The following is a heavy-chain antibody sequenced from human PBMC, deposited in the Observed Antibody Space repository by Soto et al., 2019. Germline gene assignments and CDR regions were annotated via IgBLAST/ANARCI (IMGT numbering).Heavy chain of an antibody. Sequence: SETLSLTCTVSGGSISSSSYFWGWIRQPPGRGLEWIGSINYSGSTYYNPSLKSRVTLSVDTSKNQFSLNVSSVTASDTALYYCSRRAPEGFDPWGQGTLVTVSS. CDR1: GGSISSSSYF. CDR3: SRRAPEGFDP. CDR2: INYSGST. V-gene: IGHV4-39*01. J-gene: IGHJ5*02.